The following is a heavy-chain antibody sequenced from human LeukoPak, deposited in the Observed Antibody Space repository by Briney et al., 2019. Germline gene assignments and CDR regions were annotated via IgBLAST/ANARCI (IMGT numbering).Heavy chain of an antibody. CDR1: GFTFSDYY. V-gene: IGHV3-11*04. Sequence: GGSLRLSCAASGFTFSDYYMSWIRQAPGKGLEWVSYISGSGSTIYYADSVKGRFTISRDNAKNSLYLQMNSLRAEDTAVYYCARAGYCSSTSCFDYWGQGTLVTVSS. D-gene: IGHD2-2*01. CDR3: ARAGYCSSTSCFDY. CDR2: ISGSGSTI. J-gene: IGHJ4*02.